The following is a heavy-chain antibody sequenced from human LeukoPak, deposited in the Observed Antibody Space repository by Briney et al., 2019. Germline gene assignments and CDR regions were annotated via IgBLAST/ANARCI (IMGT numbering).Heavy chain of an antibody. D-gene: IGHD4-23*01. J-gene: IGHJ3*02. CDR1: GDSFSSINGA. Sequence: QTLSLTCAISGDSFSSINGAWDWGRQSPSRGLEWLGRTYYRSKWYKDYAGYVKSLITINTETSKNKFSLQLNSVTPEDTAVYYCARVGDDYGGKEAFDIWGQGTMVTVSS. CDR2: TYYRSKWYK. CDR3: ARVGDDYGGKEAFDI. V-gene: IGHV6-1*01.